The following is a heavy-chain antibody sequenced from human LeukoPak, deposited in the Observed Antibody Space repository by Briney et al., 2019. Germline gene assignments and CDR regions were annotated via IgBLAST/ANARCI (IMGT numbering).Heavy chain of an antibody. V-gene: IGHV4-31*03. J-gene: IGHJ5*02. CDR2: IYYSGRT. CDR3: ARVRDGDYGYIGFDP. Sequence: SETLSLTCTVSGGSFSSGGYYWSWIRQHPGKGLEWVGYIYYSGRTYYNPSLKSRVTISVDTSKNQFSLKLSSVTAADTAVYHCARVRDGDYGYIGFDPWGQGTLVTVSS. CDR1: GGSFSSGGYY. D-gene: IGHD4-17*01.